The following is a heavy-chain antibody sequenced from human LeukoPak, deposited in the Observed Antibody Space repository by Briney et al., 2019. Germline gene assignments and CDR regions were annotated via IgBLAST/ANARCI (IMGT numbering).Heavy chain of an antibody. Sequence: PGGSLRLSCAASGFTFSSYAMSWVRQAPGKVLEWVSAISSGGTPYYAASVRGRFIISRDTSTNTLYLQVKSLTAEDTAVYYCAKPEVGVASIDCWGQGTLVTVSS. CDR2: ISSGGTP. J-gene: IGHJ4*02. V-gene: IGHV3-23*01. D-gene: IGHD2-2*01. CDR1: GFTFSSYA. CDR3: AKPEVGVASIDC.